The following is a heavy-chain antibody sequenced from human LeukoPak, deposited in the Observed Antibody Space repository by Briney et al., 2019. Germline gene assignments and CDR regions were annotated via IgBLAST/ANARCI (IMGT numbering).Heavy chain of an antibody. CDR2: ISAYNGNT. CDR3: ARGVPAALRLARWFDP. D-gene: IGHD2-2*02. Sequence: ASVKVSCKASGYTFTSYDINWVRQAPGQGLEWMGWISAYNGNTNYAQKLQGRVTMTTDTSTSTAYMELRSLRSDDTAVYYCARGVPAALRLARWFDPWGQGTLVTVSS. V-gene: IGHV1-18*01. CDR1: GYTFTSYD. J-gene: IGHJ5*02.